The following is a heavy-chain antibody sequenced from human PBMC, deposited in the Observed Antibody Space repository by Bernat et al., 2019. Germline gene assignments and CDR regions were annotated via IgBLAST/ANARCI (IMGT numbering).Heavy chain of an antibody. V-gene: IGHV3-30*18. D-gene: IGHD5-18*01. CDR3: AKDNDRGYSNGFHS. CDR1: GFTFSDYG. CDR2: MSFNGNYE. J-gene: IGHJ4*02. Sequence: QVQLVESGGGVVQPGRSLRLSCAGSGFTFSDYGIHWARQAPGKGLEWVSVMSFNGNYEFYADSVKGRFTISRDNSKNTLYLQMDSLRVEDTAVYYCAKDNDRGYSNGFHSWGQGTLVTVSS.